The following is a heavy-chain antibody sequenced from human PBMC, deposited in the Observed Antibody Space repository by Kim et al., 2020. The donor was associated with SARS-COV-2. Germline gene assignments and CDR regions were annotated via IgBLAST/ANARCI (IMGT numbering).Heavy chain of an antibody. D-gene: IGHD1-1*01. V-gene: IGHV4-39*07. Sequence: NPSLKSRVTISVDTSKNQCSLKLSSVTAADTAVYYCAGGLRDAYNELYFDYWGQGTLVTVSS. CDR3: AGGLRDAYNELYFDY. J-gene: IGHJ4*02.